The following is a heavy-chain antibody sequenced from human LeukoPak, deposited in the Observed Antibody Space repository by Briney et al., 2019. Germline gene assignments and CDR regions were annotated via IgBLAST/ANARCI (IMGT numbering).Heavy chain of an antibody. CDR3: AKDGTGCGGDCYSDY. CDR1: GFTFSAYG. Sequence: GGSLRLSCAASGFTFSAYGMSWFRQAPGKGLEWVSAITYSSGNTYYADSVKGRFTISRDNSKNTLYLQMDSLRAEDTALYYCAKDGTGCGGDCYSDYWGQGTLVTVSS. D-gene: IGHD2-21*02. J-gene: IGHJ4*02. CDR2: ITYSSGNT. V-gene: IGHV3-23*01.